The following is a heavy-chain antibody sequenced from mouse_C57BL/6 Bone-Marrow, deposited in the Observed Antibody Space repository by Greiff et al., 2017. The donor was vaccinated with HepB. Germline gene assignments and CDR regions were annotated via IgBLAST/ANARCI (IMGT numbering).Heavy chain of an antibody. D-gene: IGHD2-5*01. J-gene: IGHJ1*03. V-gene: IGHV1-61*01. CDR3: ARLDSNFLYWYFDV. CDR2: IYPSDSET. Sequence: QVQLQQPGAELVRPGSSVKLSCKASGYTFTSYWMDWVKQRPGQGLEWIGNIYPSDSETHYNQKFKDKATLTVDKSSSTAYTQLSSLTSEDSAVYYCARLDSNFLYWYFDVWGTGTTVTVSS. CDR1: GYTFTSYW.